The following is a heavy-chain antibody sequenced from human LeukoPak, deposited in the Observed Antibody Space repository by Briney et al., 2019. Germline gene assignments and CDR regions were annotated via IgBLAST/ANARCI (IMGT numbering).Heavy chain of an antibody. D-gene: IGHD3-3*01. CDR1: GYTFTSYY. J-gene: IGHJ4*02. V-gene: IGHV1-46*01. CDR3: ARDFYQRPPADPETAERDTYYDFWSASLYYFDY. CDR2: INPSGGST. Sequence: ASVKVSCKASGYTFTSYYMHWVRQAPGQGLEWMGIINPSGGSTSYAQKFQGRVTMTRDTSTSTVYMELSSLRSEDTAVYYCARDFYQRPPADPETAERDTYYDFWSASLYYFDYWGQGTLVTVSS.